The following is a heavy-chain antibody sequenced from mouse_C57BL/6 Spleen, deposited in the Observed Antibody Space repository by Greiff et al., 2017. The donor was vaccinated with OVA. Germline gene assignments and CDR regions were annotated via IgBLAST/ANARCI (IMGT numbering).Heavy chain of an antibody. V-gene: IGHV1-80*01. Sequence: QVQLQQSGAELVKPGASVKISCKASGYAFSSYWMNWVKQRPGKGLEWIGQIYPGDGDTNYNGKFKGKATLTADKSSSTAYMQLSSLTSEDSAVYFCARGDSSGYNDFDYWGQGTTLTVSS. CDR3: ARGDSSGYNDFDY. CDR1: GYAFSSYW. CDR2: IYPGDGDT. D-gene: IGHD3-2*02. J-gene: IGHJ2*01.